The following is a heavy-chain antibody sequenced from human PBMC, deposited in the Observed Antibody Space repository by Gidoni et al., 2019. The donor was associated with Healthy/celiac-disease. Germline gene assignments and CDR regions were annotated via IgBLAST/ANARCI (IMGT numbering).Heavy chain of an antibody. J-gene: IGHJ4*02. V-gene: IGHV3-48*01. CDR1: GFTFSSYT. CDR2: ISSSSSTI. Sequence: EVQLVDSGGGLVQPGGSLRLSCAASGFTFSSYTMNWVRQAPGKGLEWVSYISSSSSTIYYADSVKGRFTISRDNAKNSLYLQMNSLRAEDTAVYYCARDGITIFGVVTYYDYWGQGTLVTVSS. D-gene: IGHD3-3*01. CDR3: ARDGITIFGVVTYYDY.